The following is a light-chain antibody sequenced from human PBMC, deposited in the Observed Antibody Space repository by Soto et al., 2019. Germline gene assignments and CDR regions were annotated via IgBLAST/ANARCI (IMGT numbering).Light chain of an antibody. V-gene: IGLV2-14*01. J-gene: IGLJ2*01. Sequence: QSVLTQPASVSGSPGQSITISCTGTSSDVGDYNYVSWYQQHPGKAPKLMIYEVSNRPSGVSNRFSGSKSGNTASLTVSGLQAEDEADYYCSSYTSSSTPVVFGGWTKLTVL. CDR3: SSYTSSSTPVV. CDR1: SSDVGDYNY. CDR2: EVS.